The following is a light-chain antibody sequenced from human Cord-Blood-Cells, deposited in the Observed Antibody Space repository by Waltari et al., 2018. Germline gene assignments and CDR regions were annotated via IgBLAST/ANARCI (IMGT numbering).Light chain of an antibody. CDR1: QSLVHSDGNTY. CDR3: MQGTHWPLT. CDR2: KVS. Sequence: DVVMTQSPLSLPVTLGQPASIPCRSSQSLVHSDGNTYLNWFQQRPDQSPRRLIYKVSNRDSGVPDRFSGSGSGTDFTLKISRVEAEDVGVYYCMQGTHWPLTFGGGTKVEIK. J-gene: IGKJ4*01. V-gene: IGKV2-30*02.